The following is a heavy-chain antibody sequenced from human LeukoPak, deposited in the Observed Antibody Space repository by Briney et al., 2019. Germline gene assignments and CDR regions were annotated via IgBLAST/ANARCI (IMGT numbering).Heavy chain of an antibody. CDR2: ISAYNGNT. J-gene: IGHJ5*02. CDR1: GYTFTSYG. D-gene: IGHD3-22*01. V-gene: IGHV1-18*01. CDR3: ASSYYYDSSGYGAEFDP. Sequence: ASVKVSCKASGYTFTSYGISWVRQAPGQGLEWMGWISAYNGNTNYAQKLQGRVTMTTDTSTSTAYMELRSLRSDDTAVYYCASSYYYDSSGYGAEFDPWGQGTLVTVSS.